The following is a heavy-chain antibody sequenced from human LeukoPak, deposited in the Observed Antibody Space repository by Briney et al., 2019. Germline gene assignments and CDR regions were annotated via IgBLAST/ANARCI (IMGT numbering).Heavy chain of an antibody. D-gene: IGHD3-22*01. J-gene: IGHJ4*02. V-gene: IGHV3-23*01. Sequence: GGSLRLSCAASGFTFSSYGMHWVRQAPGKGLEWVSGISGSGGSTYYADSVKGRFTISRDNSKNTLYLQLNSLRADDTAVYYCAKEDYYDSSGYRLPLDYWGQGTLVTVSS. CDR1: GFTFSSYG. CDR3: AKEDYYDSSGYRLPLDY. CDR2: ISGSGGST.